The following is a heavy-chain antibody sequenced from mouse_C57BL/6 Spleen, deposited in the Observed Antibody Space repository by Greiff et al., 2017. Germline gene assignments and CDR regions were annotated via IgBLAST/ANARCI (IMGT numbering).Heavy chain of an antibody. CDR2: LYPGDGDT. CDR3: ARSGIYEGYYVDY. Sequence: VQLQQSGPELVKPGAPAKISCKASGYAFSSSWMNWVKQRPGKGLEWIGRLYPGDGDTNYNGKFKGKATLTADKSSSTAYMQLSSLTSEDSAVYFCARSGIYEGYYVDYWGQGTTLTVSS. D-gene: IGHD2-3*01. J-gene: IGHJ2*01. CDR1: GYAFSSSW. V-gene: IGHV1-82*01.